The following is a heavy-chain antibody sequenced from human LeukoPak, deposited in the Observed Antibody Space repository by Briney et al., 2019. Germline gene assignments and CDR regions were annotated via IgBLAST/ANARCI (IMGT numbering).Heavy chain of an antibody. CDR2: IYYSGST. CDR1: GGSISSSSYY. D-gene: IGHD2-15*01. V-gene: IGHV4-39*07. J-gene: IGHJ4*02. Sequence: SETLSLTCTVSGGSISSSSYYWGWIRQPPGKGLEWIGSIYYSGSTYYNPSLKSRVTISVDTSKNQFSLKLSSVTAADTAVYYCAPGILWGGYFDYWGQGTLVTVSS. CDR3: APGILWGGYFDY.